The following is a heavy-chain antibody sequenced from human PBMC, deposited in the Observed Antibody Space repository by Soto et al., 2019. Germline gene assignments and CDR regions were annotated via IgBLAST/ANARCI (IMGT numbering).Heavy chain of an antibody. CDR2: ISFHGGDK. J-gene: IGHJ5*02. D-gene: IGHD4-4*01. CDR3: TKFNGAYSNWFDP. V-gene: IGHV3-30-3*02. CDR1: GFTFSTFA. Sequence: PGGSLRLSCAASGFTFSTFAMHWVRQAPGKGLDWVAFISFHGGDKYYADSVKGRFTISRDNSKNTLYLQMNILRAEDTATYYCTKFNGAYSNWFDPWGPGTLVTVSS.